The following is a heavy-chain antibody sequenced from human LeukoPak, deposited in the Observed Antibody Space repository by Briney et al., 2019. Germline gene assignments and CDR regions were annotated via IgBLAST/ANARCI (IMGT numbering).Heavy chain of an antibody. Sequence: GGSLRLSCAASGFPFIRNLMTWVRQAPGKGLEWVANIKQDGSEKDYVDSVKGRFTIYRDNGKNSLYLQMNRLRAEDTAVYYCARVSPHFDYWGQGTLVTVSS. CDR3: ARVSPHFDY. V-gene: IGHV3-7*01. CDR2: IKQDGSEK. J-gene: IGHJ4*02. CDR1: GFPFIRNL.